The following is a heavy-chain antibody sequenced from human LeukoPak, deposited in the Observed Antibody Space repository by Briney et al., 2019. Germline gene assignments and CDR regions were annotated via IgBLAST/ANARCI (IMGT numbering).Heavy chain of an antibody. V-gene: IGHV3-11*04. CDR1: GFTFSDYY. J-gene: IGHJ3*01. D-gene: IGHD3-10*01. Sequence: GGSLRLSCAASGFTFSDYYMTWIRQAPGKGLEWLSYISATTGRIIYYADSVKGRFTISRDNTKNSLFLQMVSLRVEDTALYYCARYYSDAFDVWGRGPWSPSLQ. CDR3: ARYYSDAFDV. CDR2: ISATTGRII.